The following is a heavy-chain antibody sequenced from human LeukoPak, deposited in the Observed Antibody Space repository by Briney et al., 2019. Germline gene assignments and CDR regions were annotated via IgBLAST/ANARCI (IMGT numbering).Heavy chain of an antibody. CDR3: ARVVGATKYFDY. CDR2: IYRSGST. V-gene: IGHV4-38-2*02. CDR1: GYSISSGYY. D-gene: IGHD1-26*01. Sequence: SETLSLTCSVSGYSISSGYYWGWIRQPPGKGLEWIGSIYRSGSTYYNLSLKSRVTSSVDTSKNQFSLKLSSVTAADTAVYYCARVVGATKYFDYWGQGTLVTVSS. J-gene: IGHJ4*02.